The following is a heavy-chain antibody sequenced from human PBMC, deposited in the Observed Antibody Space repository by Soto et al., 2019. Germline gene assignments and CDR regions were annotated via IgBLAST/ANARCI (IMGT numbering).Heavy chain of an antibody. CDR2: IYPGDSDT. V-gene: IGHV5-51*01. D-gene: IGHD4-17*01. J-gene: IGHJ5*02. CDR1: GYSFTSYW. CDR3: ARQRDYAPPHLPSPPDWFDP. Sequence: GESLKISCKGSGYSFTSYWIGWVRQMPGKGLEWMGIIYPGDSDTRYSPSFQGQVTISADKSISTAYLQWSSLKASDTAMYYCARQRDYAPPHLPSPPDWFDPWGQGTLVTVSS.